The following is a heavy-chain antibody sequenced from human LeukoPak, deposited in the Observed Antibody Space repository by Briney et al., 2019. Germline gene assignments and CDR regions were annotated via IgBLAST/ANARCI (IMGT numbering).Heavy chain of an antibody. CDR2: IDTAGSAT. J-gene: IGHJ4*02. D-gene: IGHD5-24*01. Sequence: GGSLRLSCTASGFTFSNFWMHWVRQAPGKGLVWVSGIDTAGSATRYADSVKGRFTISRDSAKNTLFLQINSLRAEDTAVYYCARTGGWLSNFDFWGQGSLVTVSS. CDR1: GFTFSNFW. CDR3: ARTGGWLSNFDF. V-gene: IGHV3-74*01.